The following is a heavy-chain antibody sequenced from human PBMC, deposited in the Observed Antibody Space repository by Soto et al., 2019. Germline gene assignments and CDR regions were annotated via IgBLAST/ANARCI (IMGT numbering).Heavy chain of an antibody. V-gene: IGHV1-69*06. CDR3: ARASSVVVPAAIAP. CDR2: IIPIFGTA. D-gene: IGHD2-2*02. J-gene: IGHJ5*02. Sequence: SVKVSCKXSGGTFSSYAISWVRQAPGQGLEWMGGIIPIFGTANYAQKFQGRVTITADKSTSTAYMELSSLRSEDTAVYYCARASSVVVPAAIAPWGQGTLVPVSS. CDR1: GGTFSSYA.